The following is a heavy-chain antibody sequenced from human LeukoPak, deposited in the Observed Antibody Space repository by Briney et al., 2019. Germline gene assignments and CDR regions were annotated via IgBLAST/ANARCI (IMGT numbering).Heavy chain of an antibody. V-gene: IGHV3-21*01. D-gene: IGHD3-3*01. CDR2: ITGSGRDT. Sequence: SGGSLRLSCAASGFTFSTYAMNWVRQAPGKRLEWVSSITGSGRDTYYADSVKGRFTISRDNAKNSLYLQMNSLRAEDTAVYYCARDSVSAIFLNYYYMDVWGKGTTVTVSS. CDR1: GFTFSTYA. CDR3: ARDSVSAIFLNYYYMDV. J-gene: IGHJ6*03.